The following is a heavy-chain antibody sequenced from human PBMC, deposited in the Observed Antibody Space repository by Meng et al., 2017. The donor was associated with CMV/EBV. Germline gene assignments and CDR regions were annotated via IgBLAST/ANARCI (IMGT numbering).Heavy chain of an antibody. J-gene: IGHJ4*02. Sequence: VASRARLAQPGGSLSRCCVVSLFPLTTYSMCGVLQLPRKELEWISSISSTSSYIYYTDSLKGRFTVSRDNAKNSLYLKVSSLRADDTAVYYCARAPPDADFDYWGQGTLVTVSS. CDR2: ISSTSSYI. CDR3: ARAPPDADFDY. V-gene: IGHV3-21*01. CDR1: LFPLTTYS.